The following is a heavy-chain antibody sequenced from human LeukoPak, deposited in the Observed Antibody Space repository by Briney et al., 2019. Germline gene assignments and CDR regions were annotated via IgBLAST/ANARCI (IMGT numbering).Heavy chain of an antibody. Sequence: GGSLRLSCAASGFTFSSYAMSWVRQAPGKGLEWVSTISGSGDTSYYADSVKGRFTISRDNSKNTLYLQMNSLRAEDTALYYCAKAKTQAMVLPGNYWGQGTRVTVSS. CDR2: ISGSGDTS. CDR3: AKAKTQAMVLPGNY. D-gene: IGHD5-18*01. V-gene: IGHV3-23*01. J-gene: IGHJ4*02. CDR1: GFTFSSYA.